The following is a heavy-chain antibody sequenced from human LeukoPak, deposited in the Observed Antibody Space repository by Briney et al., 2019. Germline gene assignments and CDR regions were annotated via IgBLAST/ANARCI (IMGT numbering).Heavy chain of an antibody. CDR3: ARDMTTVTTDY. D-gene: IGHD4-17*01. CDR2: INPNSGGT. V-gene: IGHV1-2*02. Sequence: GASVKVSCKATVSTFTGYYMHWVRLPHGQGQELVWCINPNSGGTKYTQKFQGRVTMSRDTSISTAYMELSRLRSEDTAVYYCARDMTTVTTDYWGQGTLVTVSS. J-gene: IGHJ4*02. CDR1: VSTFTGYY.